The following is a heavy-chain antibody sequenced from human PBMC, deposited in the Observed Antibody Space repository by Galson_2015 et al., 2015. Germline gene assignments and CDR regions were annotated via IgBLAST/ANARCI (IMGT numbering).Heavy chain of an antibody. CDR3: ARVEWELLGFDY. V-gene: IGHV4-39*07. J-gene: IGHJ4*02. Sequence: ETLSLTCTVSGGSISSSSYYWGWIRQPPGKGPPRIGSIYYSGSTYYNPSLKSRVTISVDTSKNQFSLKLSSVTAADTAVYYCARVEWELLGFDYWGQGTLVTVSS. CDR1: GGSISSSSYY. CDR2: IYYSGST. D-gene: IGHD1-26*01.